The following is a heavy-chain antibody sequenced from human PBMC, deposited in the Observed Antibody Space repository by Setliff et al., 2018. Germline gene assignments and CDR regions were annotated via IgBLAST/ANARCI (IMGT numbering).Heavy chain of an antibody. CDR3: ARDKLWLMGYYYYYYMDV. D-gene: IGHD5-18*01. Sequence: ASVKVSCKASGFTSTNYAIHWVRQAPGQRPECMGWIHAGNGDTKYSQKFQGRVTITRDTSASTAYMELSSLRSEDTAVYYCARDKLWLMGYYYYYYMDVWGKGTTVTVSS. J-gene: IGHJ6*03. V-gene: IGHV1-3*01. CDR1: GFTSTNYA. CDR2: IHAGNGDT.